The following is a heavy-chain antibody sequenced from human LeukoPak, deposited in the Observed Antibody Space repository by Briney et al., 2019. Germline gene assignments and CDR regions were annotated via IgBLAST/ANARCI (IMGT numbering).Heavy chain of an antibody. CDR1: GFTFSSYG. CDR2: IWYDGSNK. CDR3: ARMDTAMAPDY. Sequence: GGSLRLSCAASGFTFSSYGRHWVRQAQGRGREWVAVIWYDGSNKYYADSVKGRFTISRDNSKNTLYLQMNSLRAEDTAVYYCARMDTAMAPDYWGQGTLVTVSS. V-gene: IGHV3-33*01. D-gene: IGHD5-18*01. J-gene: IGHJ4*02.